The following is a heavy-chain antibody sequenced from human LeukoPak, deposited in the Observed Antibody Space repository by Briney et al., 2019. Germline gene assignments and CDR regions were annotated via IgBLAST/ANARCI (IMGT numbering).Heavy chain of an antibody. CDR3: AETMVRGALKGGFDY. CDR2: TVGSGDRT. Sequence: GGSLTLSCAASGFPFSNYAMNWLRQAPGGGGEGVFLTVGSGDRTFYTASVKGRLTISRDNSKHTVSLKLNSVTAEYTAMFYWAETMVRGALKGGFDYWGQGTLVTVSS. D-gene: IGHD3-10*01. J-gene: IGHJ4*02. V-gene: IGHV3-23*01. CDR1: GFPFSNYA.